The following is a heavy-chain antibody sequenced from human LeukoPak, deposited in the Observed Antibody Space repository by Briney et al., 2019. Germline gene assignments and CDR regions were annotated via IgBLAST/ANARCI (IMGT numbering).Heavy chain of an antibody. J-gene: IGHJ3*02. CDR3: AKNVVYSGSHGDAFDI. V-gene: IGHV3-30*18. Sequence: PGRSLRLSCAASGFTFSSYGMHSVRQAPGKWLEWVAVISYDGSNKYYADSVKGRFTISRDNSKNTLYLQMNSLRAEDTAVYYCAKNVVYSGSHGDAFDIWGQGTMVTVSS. D-gene: IGHD1-26*01. CDR2: ISYDGSNK. CDR1: GFTFSSYG.